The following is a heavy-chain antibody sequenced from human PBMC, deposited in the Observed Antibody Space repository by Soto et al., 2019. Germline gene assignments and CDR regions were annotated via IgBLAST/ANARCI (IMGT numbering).Heavy chain of an antibody. CDR2: IYHSGRT. J-gene: IGHJ4*02. CDR1: GDSITNDRW. D-gene: IGHD5-12*01. CDR3: TANGYYSLNY. Sequence: SETLSLTCSVSGDSITNDRWWSWVRQSPGKGLEWIGEIYHSGRTNYNPSLKSRVIISVDKSKNNFSLTLSSVTAADTAVYYCTANGYYSLNYWGQGSLVTVSS. V-gene: IGHV4-4*02.